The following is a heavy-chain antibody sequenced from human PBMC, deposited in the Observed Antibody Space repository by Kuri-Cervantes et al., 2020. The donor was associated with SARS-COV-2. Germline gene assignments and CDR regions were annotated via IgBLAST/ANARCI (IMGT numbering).Heavy chain of an antibody. CDR3: AKDEVDQGGFDI. CDR1: GFTFSSYS. J-gene: IGHJ3*02. D-gene: IGHD2-15*01. V-gene: IGHV3-48*01. Sequence: LSLTCAASGFTFSSYSMHWVRQAPGKGLEWVSYISSSGGTIYYADSVKGRFTITRDNSKKTLSLQMNSLRADDTAVYYCAKDEVDQGGFDIWGQGTVVTVSS. CDR2: ISSSGGTI.